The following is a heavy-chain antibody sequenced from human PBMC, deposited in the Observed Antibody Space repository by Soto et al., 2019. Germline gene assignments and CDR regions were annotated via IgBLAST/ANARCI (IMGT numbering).Heavy chain of an antibody. V-gene: IGHV3-73*01. D-gene: IGHD3-22*01. CDR2: IRSKARSYAT. CDR1: GFSFSDSA. J-gene: IGHJ4*02. CDR3: TKGSLGPASHYYDSSGYNLY. Sequence: GGSLRLSCAASGFSFSDSAMHWVRQASGKGLECICRIRSKARSYATTYAASVKGRFIISRDESKNTAYLQMNSLETEDTAVYYCTKGSLGPASHYYDSSGYNLYWGQET.